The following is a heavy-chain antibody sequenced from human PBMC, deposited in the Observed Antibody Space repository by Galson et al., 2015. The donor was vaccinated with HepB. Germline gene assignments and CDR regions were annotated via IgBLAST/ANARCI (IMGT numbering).Heavy chain of an antibody. CDR1: GFTFSSYW. V-gene: IGHV3-7*01. CDR2: IKQDGSEK. D-gene: IGHD6-19*01. Sequence: SLRLSCAASGFTFSSYWMSWVRQAPGKGLEWVANIKQDGSEKYYVDSVKGRFTISRDNAKNSLYLQMNSLRAEDTAVYYCARESNQWLASDDAFDIWGQGTMVTVSS. CDR3: ARESNQWLASDDAFDI. J-gene: IGHJ3*02.